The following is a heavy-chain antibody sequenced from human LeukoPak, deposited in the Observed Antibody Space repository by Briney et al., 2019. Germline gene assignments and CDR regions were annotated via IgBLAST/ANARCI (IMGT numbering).Heavy chain of an antibody. V-gene: IGHV4-59*12. CDR2: IYYSGST. J-gene: IGHJ6*03. Sequence: PSETLSLTCTVSGGSISNYYWNWIRQPPGKGLEWIGSIYYSGSTYYNPSLKSRVTISVDTSKNQFSLKLSSVTAADTAVYYCAREHCSGGSCYSIYYYYYMDVWGKGTTVTVSS. D-gene: IGHD2-15*01. CDR3: AREHCSGGSCYSIYYYYYMDV. CDR1: GGSISNYY.